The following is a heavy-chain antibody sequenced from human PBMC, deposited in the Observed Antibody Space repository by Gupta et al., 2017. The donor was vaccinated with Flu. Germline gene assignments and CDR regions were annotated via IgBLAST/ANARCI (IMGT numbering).Heavy chain of an antibody. V-gene: IGHV3-9*01. CDR2: ISWNSGSI. D-gene: IGHD4-17*01. Sequence: EVQLVESGGGLVQHGRSLRLSCAASGFTFDGYAIQWARQAPGKGLEWVSGISWNSGSIGYADSVKGRFTISRDNAKNSLYLQMNSLRAEDTALYYCAKDRGATTVTLVDYWGQGTLVTVSS. J-gene: IGHJ4*02. CDR1: GFTFDGYA. CDR3: AKDRGATTVTLVDY.